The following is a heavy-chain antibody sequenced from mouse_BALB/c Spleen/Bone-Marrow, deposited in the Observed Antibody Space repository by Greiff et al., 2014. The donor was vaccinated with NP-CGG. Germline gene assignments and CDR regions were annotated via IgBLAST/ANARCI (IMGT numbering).Heavy chain of an antibody. Sequence: VQLKESGGGLMKPGGSLKLSCAASGFTFSDYYMYWVRQTPEKRLEWVATISNGGSYTYYPDSVKGRFTISRDNAKNNLYLQMSSLKSEDTAMYYCARDSLYYYGSSYGYFDVWGAGTTATVSS. V-gene: IGHV5-4*02. CDR2: ISNGGSYT. J-gene: IGHJ1*01. CDR3: ARDSLYYYGSSYGYFDV. CDR1: GFTFSDYY. D-gene: IGHD1-1*01.